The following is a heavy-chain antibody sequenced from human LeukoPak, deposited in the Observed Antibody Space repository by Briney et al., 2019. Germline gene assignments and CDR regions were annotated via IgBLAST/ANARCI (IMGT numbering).Heavy chain of an antibody. V-gene: IGHV4-59*08. Sequence: SETLSLTCTVSGGSISSYYWSWIRQPPGKGLAWIGYIYYSGSTNYNPSLKSRVTISVDTSRNQFSLKLSSVTAADTAVYYCARFQPLPSSWYNGFDPWGQGTLVTVSS. CDR1: GGSISSYY. CDR2: IYYSGST. D-gene: IGHD6-13*01. J-gene: IGHJ5*02. CDR3: ARFQPLPSSWYNGFDP.